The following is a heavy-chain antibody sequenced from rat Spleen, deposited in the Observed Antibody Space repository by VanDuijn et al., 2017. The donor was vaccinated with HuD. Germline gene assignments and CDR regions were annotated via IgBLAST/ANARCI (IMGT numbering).Heavy chain of an antibody. J-gene: IGHJ1*01. V-gene: IGHV5-25*01. CDR2: ISTGGGNT. CDR3: ARQWLTGSHWFFDF. Sequence: EVQLVESGGGFVQPGRSLKLSCAASGFTFNNYDMAWVRQAPTKGLEWVASISTGGGNTYYRDSVKGRFTISRDNAKSSLYLQMNSLRSEDTATYYCARQWLTGSHWFFDFWGPGTMVTVSS. D-gene: IGHD1-4*01. CDR1: GFTFNNYD.